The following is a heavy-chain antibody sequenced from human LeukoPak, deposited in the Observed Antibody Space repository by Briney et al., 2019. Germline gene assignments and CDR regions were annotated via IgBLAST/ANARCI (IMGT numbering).Heavy chain of an antibody. CDR3: AKGRKYQLLYGSFDY. CDR2: ISWNGGSK. D-gene: IGHD2-2*02. Sequence: GRSLRLSCAASGFTFDDSAMHWVRQGPGKGLEWVSGISWNGGSKGYADSVKGRFTISRDNAKNSLYLQMGSLRPEDSALYYCAKGRKYQLLYGSFDYWGQGALVTVSS. J-gene: IGHJ4*02. V-gene: IGHV3-9*01. CDR1: GFTFDDSA.